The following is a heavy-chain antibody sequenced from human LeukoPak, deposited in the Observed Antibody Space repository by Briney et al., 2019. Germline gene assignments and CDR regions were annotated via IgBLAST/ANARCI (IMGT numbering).Heavy chain of an antibody. J-gene: IGHJ6*02. CDR3: ARDRVYDSSGYYYGSAPRFDYGMDV. CDR1: GFSFSDFC. Sequence: GGSLRLSCAASGFSFSDFCMSWVRQAPGKGLEWVAVISYDGSNKYYADSVKGRFTISRDNAKNSLYLQMNSLGAEDTAVYYCARDRVYDSSGYYYGSAPRFDYGMDVWGQGTTVTVSS. CDR2: ISYDGSNK. D-gene: IGHD3-22*01. V-gene: IGHV3-30*03.